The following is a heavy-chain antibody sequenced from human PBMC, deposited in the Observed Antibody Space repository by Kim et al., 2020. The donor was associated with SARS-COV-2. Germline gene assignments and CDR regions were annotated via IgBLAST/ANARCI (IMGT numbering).Heavy chain of an antibody. J-gene: IGHJ4*02. Sequence: GGSLRLSCAASGFTFSSYWMSWVRQAPGKGLEWVANIKQDGSEKYYVDSVKGRFTISRDNAKNSLYLQMNSLRAEDTAVYYCARDLLEWELPSFGYWGQGTLVTVSS. CDR2: IKQDGSEK. CDR1: GFTFSSYW. V-gene: IGHV3-7*01. D-gene: IGHD1-26*01. CDR3: ARDLLEWELPSFGY.